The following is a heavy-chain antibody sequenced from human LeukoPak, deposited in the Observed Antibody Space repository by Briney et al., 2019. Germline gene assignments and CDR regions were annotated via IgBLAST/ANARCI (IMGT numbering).Heavy chain of an antibody. CDR3: ARDYGGLSA. J-gene: IGHJ4*02. D-gene: IGHD4-23*01. CDR2: IKTDGSIP. V-gene: IGHV3-74*01. Sequence: PGGSLRLSCAASGFTFSSSAMDWVRQAPGKGLVWVSRIKTDGSIPTYADSVKGRFTVSRDNAKNTLYLQMNGLRAEDTAVYYCARDYGGLSARGQGTLVTVS. CDR1: GFTFSSSA.